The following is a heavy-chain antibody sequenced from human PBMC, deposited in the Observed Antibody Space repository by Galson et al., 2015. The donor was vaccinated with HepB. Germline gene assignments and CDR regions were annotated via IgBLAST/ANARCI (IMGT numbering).Heavy chain of an antibody. D-gene: IGHD3-3*01. V-gene: IGHV3-66*01. CDR3: ARVQDFWSGYYLPYFDY. CDR2: IYRADNT. CDR1: GFSVSDNY. J-gene: IGHJ4*02. Sequence: SLRLSCAASGFSVSDNYMSWVRQAPGKGLEWVSVIYRADNTYYADSVKGRFTISRDNAKNSLYLQMNSLRAEDTAVYYCARVQDFWSGYYLPYFDYWGQGTLVTVSS.